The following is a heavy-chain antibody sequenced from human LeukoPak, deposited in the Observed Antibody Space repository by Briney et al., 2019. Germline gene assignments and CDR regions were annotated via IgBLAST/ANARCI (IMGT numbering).Heavy chain of an antibody. V-gene: IGHV1-8*01. CDR3: ARYDFWSGSPAVKWFDP. D-gene: IGHD3-3*01. J-gene: IGHJ5*02. CDR1: GYTFANYE. Sequence: ASVKVSCKASGYTFANYEINWVRQATGQGLEWMGWMNPNSGKTGYAQKFQGRVTMTRDTSISTAYMELSSLRSEDTAVYYCARYDFWSGSPAVKWFDPWGQGTLATVSS. CDR2: MNPNSGKT.